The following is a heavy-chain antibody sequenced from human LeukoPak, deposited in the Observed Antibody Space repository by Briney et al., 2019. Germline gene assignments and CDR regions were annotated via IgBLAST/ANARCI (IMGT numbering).Heavy chain of an antibody. D-gene: IGHD4-17*01. V-gene: IGHV3-15*01. J-gene: IGHJ5*02. CDR2: IKSKTDGGTA. Sequence: GGSLRLSCAASGITFNHAWMTWVRQAPGKGLEWVGHIKSKTDGGTADYAAPVKPRFTISRDDSENTVYLQMTSLKTEDTGVYYCTKSTGDFDTWGQGTLVTVSS. CDR1: GITFNHAW. CDR3: TKSTGDFDT.